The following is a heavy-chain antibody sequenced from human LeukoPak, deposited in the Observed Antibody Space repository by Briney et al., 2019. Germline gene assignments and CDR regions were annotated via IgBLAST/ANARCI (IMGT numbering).Heavy chain of an antibody. J-gene: IGHJ4*02. CDR2: INHSGST. CDR3: ARGRSRVWLVRTGLAYYFDY. CDR1: GGSFSGYY. V-gene: IGHV4-34*01. D-gene: IGHD6-19*01. Sequence: SETLSLTCAVYGGSFSGYYWSWIRQPPGKGLEWIGEINHSGSTNYNPSLKSRVTISVDTSKNQFSLKLSSVTAADTAVYYCARGRSRVWLVRTGLAYYFDYWGQGTLVTVSS.